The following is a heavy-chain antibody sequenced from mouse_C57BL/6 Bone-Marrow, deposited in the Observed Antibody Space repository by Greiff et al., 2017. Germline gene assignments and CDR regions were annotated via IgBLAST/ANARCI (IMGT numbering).Heavy chain of an antibody. Sequence: QVQLQQSGAELARPGASVKLSCKASGYTFTSYGISWVKQRPGQGLEWIGEIYPRSGNTYYNEKFKGKATLTADKSSSTAYMELRSLTSEDSAVYFCAGPPLGGTGVAQSFYWYFDVWGTGTTVTVSS. CDR2: IYPRSGNT. CDR1: GYTFTSYG. D-gene: IGHD1-1*01. V-gene: IGHV1-81*01. CDR3: AGPPLGGTGVAQSFYWYFDV. J-gene: IGHJ1*03.